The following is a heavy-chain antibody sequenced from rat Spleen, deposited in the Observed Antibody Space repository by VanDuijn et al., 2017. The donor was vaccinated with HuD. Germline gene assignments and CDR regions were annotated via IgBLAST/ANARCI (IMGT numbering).Heavy chain of an antibody. V-gene: IGHV5-31*01. J-gene: IGHJ3*01. CDR3: ARRHYGYTDYFDY. CDR1: GITFTNYW. CDR2: ITNNGGNN. D-gene: IGHD1-9*01. Sequence: EVQLVESGGGLVQPGGSLKLSCVASGITFTNYWMTWIRQAPGKGLDWIASITNNGGNNYYPDSVKGRFTISRDNAKSTLYLQMDSLRSEDTATYYCARRHYGYTDYFDYWGQGTLVTVSS.